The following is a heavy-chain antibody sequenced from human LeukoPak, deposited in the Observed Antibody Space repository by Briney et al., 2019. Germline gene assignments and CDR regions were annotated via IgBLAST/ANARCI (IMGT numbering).Heavy chain of an antibody. CDR3: ARVSRVVRGVITNNWFDP. J-gene: IGHJ5*02. CDR1: GYTFTGYY. Sequence: ASVKVPCKASGYTFTGYYMHWVRQAPGQGLEWMGWINPNSGGTNYAQKFQGRVTMTRDTSISTAYMELSRLRSDDTAVYYCARVSRVVRGVITNNWFDPWGQGTLVTVSS. D-gene: IGHD3-10*01. CDR2: INPNSGGT. V-gene: IGHV1-2*02.